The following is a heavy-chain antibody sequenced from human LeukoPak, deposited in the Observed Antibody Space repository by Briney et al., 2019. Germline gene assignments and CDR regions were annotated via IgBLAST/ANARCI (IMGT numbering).Heavy chain of an antibody. J-gene: IGHJ4*02. Sequence: SETLSLTCTVSGGSISSSSYYWGWIRQPPGKGLEWIGSIYYSGSTYYNPSLKSRVTISVDTSKNQFSLKLSSVTAADTAVYYCASPTAMVVYWGQGTLVTVSS. CDR2: IYYSGST. V-gene: IGHV4-39*01. CDR1: GGSISSSSYY. D-gene: IGHD5-18*01. CDR3: ASPTAMVVY.